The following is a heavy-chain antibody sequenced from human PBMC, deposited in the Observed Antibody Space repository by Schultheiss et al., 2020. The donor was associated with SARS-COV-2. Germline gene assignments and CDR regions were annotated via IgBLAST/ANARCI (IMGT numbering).Heavy chain of an antibody. V-gene: IGHV3-30*18. CDR2: ISYDGSNK. CDR1: GFTFSSYG. D-gene: IGHD6-13*01. CDR3: AKDSGGQQLVYFDY. J-gene: IGHJ4*02. Sequence: GGSLRLSCAASGFTFSSYGMHWVRQAPGKGLEWVAVISYDGSNKYYADSVKGRFTISRDNSKNTLYLQMNSLRAEDTAVYYCAKDSGGQQLVYFDYWGQGTLVTVSS.